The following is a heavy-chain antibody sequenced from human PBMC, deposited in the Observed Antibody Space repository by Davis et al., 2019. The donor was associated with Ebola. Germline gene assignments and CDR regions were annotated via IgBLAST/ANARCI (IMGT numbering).Heavy chain of an antibody. Sequence: GESLKISCAASGFTFSSYAMSWVRQAPGKGLEWVSYISSSGSTIYYADSVKGRFTISRDNAKNSLYLQMNSLRAEDTAVYYCARDGGSIGVVIIAWFDYWGQGTLVTVSS. D-gene: IGHD3-3*01. CDR2: ISSSGSTI. J-gene: IGHJ4*02. CDR1: GFTFSSYA. CDR3: ARDGGSIGVVIIAWFDY. V-gene: IGHV3-48*04.